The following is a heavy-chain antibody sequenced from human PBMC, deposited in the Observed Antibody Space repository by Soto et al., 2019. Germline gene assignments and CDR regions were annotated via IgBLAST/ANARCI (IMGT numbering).Heavy chain of an antibody. CDR2: IIPIFGTA. D-gene: IGHD6-13*01. CDR1: GGTFSSYA. J-gene: IGHJ6*02. CDR3: ATPGIAAHLAYYGMDV. Sequence: QVQLVQSGAEVKKPGSSVKVSCKASGGTFSSYAISWVRQAPGQGLEWMGGIIPIFGTANYAQKFQGRVTITADESTSTGYMELSSLRSEDTAVYYCATPGIAAHLAYYGMDVWGQGTTVTVSS. V-gene: IGHV1-69*01.